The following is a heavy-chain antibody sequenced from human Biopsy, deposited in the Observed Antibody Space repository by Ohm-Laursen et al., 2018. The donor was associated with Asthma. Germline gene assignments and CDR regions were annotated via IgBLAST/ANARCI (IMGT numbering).Heavy chain of an antibody. J-gene: IGHJ1*01. Sequence: SLRLSCSASGFTVGDYWMSWVRQVPGQGLEWVANIKHDGSEKNHVDSLKGRFTISRDNAKNLLFLQMNSLRAEDTAVYYCARTFHFWSPYHAEHYQLWGQGTLVTVSS. D-gene: IGHD3-3*01. CDR3: ARTFHFWSPYHAEHYQL. CDR1: GFTVGDYW. V-gene: IGHV3-7*01. CDR2: IKHDGSEK.